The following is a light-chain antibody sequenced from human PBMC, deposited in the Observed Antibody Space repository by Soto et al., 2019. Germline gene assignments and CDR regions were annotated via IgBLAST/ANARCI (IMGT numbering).Light chain of an antibody. J-gene: IGLJ2*01. Sequence: QAALTQPPSASGSPGQSVTISCAGTSSDVGAYNYVSWYQQHPGKAPKLMIYEVTKRPSGVPDRFSGSKSGNTASLTVSGLKVEDEADYYCSSHAGTKVVFGGGTQLTVL. V-gene: IGLV2-8*01. CDR3: SSHAGTKVV. CDR2: EVT. CDR1: SSDVGAYNY.